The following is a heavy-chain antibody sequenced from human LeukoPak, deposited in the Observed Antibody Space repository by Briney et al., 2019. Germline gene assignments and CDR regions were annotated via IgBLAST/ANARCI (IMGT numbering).Heavy chain of an antibody. J-gene: IGHJ4*02. CDR3: ARVSXPXRTNYFDY. Sequence: PGGSLRLSCAASGFTFSSYSMNWVRQAPGKGLEWASSISSSSSYIYYADSVKGRFTISRYNAKNSLYLQRNILRAEDTADYYCARVSXPXRTNYFDYWGQGTLVAVSS. V-gene: IGHV3-21*01. CDR2: ISSSSSYI. D-gene: IGHD6-13*01. CDR1: GFTFSSYS.